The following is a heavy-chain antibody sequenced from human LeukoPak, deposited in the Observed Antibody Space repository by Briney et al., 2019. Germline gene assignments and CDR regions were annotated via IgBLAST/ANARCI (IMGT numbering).Heavy chain of an antibody. CDR3: ARVPWGYYDSSGYYLDY. CDR2: IRYDGSNK. J-gene: IGHJ4*02. CDR1: GFTFSSYG. Sequence: GGSLRLSCAASGFTFSSYGMHWVRQAPGKGLGWVAFIRYDGSNKYYADSVKGRFTISRDNAKNSLYLQMNSLRAEDTAVYYCARVPWGYYDSSGYYLDYWGQGTLVTVSS. D-gene: IGHD3-22*01. V-gene: IGHV3-30*02.